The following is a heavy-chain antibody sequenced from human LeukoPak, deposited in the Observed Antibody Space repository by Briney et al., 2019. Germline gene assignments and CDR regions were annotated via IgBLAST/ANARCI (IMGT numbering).Heavy chain of an antibody. J-gene: IGHJ6*02. CDR2: ISSSSNTI. CDR3: ASPCYRNTLCGMDA. D-gene: IGHD2-15*01. CDR1: GFTFSDYS. Sequence: GGSLGLSCGASGFTFSDYSMNWVRQAPGKGLEWVAYISSSSNTIYYADSVKGRFTISRDNAKNSLYLQMNSLRAEDTAVYYCASPCYRNTLCGMDAWGQGTTVTVSS. V-gene: IGHV3-48*01.